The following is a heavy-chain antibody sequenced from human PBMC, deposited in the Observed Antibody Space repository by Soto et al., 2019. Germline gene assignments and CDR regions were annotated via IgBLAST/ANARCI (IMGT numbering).Heavy chain of an antibody. D-gene: IGHD3-3*01. CDR2: INQSGST. CDR3: ARNGSYYDFWSGHYSGGGMDV. CDR1: GGSFSGYY. J-gene: IGHJ6*02. V-gene: IGHV4-34*01. Sequence: QVQLQQWGAGLLKPSETLSLTCAVNGGSFSGYYWTWIRQSPGTGLEWVGEINQSGSTKYNPSLKSRVTMSVDTSKNHVSLQLTSVTAADTAVYYCARNGSYYDFWSGHYSGGGMDVWGQGTTVTVSS.